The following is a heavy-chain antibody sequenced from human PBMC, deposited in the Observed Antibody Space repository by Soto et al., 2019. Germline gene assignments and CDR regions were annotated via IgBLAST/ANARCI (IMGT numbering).Heavy chain of an antibody. CDR3: GSDKVLLFDCNFDS. D-gene: IGHD3-10*01. V-gene: IGHV3-30*01. J-gene: IGHJ4*02. Sequence: QVQLVESGGGVVQPRRSLRLSCAASGFIFTSYIVHWVRQAPGKGLEWVASVSYDGSKKHYADSVKGRFSISRDNSKNTVYLQMNSLRTEDTAVYYCGSDKVLLFDCNFDSWGQGTLVTVSS. CDR2: VSYDGSKK. CDR1: GFIFTSYI.